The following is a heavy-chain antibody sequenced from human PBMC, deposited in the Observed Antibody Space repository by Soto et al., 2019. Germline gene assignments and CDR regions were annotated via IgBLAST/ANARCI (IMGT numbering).Heavy chain of an antibody. J-gene: IGHJ6*02. V-gene: IGHV3-30*18. CDR2: ISYDRSSD. CDR1: GFTFSSHG. D-gene: IGHD2-15*01. Sequence: GGSLRLSCAASGFTFSSHGMHWVRQAPGKGLEWVAVISYDRSSDYYADSVKGRFTISRDNSNNTVYLQMNSLRVEDTAVYYCAKSPLLPRYYYYAMDVWGQGTTVTVSS. CDR3: AKSPLLPRYYYYAMDV.